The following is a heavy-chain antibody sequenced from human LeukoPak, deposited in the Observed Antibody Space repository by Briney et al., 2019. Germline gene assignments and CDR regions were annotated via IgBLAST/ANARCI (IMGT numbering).Heavy chain of an antibody. CDR1: GGSISSYY. V-gene: IGHV4-59*01. J-gene: IGHJ5*02. Sequence: PSETLSLTCTVSGGSISSYYWSWIRQPPGKGLEWIGYIYIRGNTNSNPSLKSRVTISGDTSKNQISLKLTSVSAADTAVYYCARDEGNWFDPWGQGTLVTVSS. CDR3: ARDEGNWFDP. CDR2: IYIRGNT.